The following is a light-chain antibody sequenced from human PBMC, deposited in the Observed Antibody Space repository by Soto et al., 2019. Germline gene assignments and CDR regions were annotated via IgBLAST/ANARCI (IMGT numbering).Light chain of an antibody. CDR1: QSSSSY. J-gene: IGKJ1*01. V-gene: IGKV1-39*01. CDR3: QQSYSTPRP. CDR2: AAS. Sequence: DIQMTQSPSSLSASVGDRVTITCRASQSSSSYLNWYQQKPGKAPKLLIYAASSLQSGVPSRFSGSGSGTDFTLTISSLQPEEFATYYCQQSYSTPRPFGQGTKVDIK.